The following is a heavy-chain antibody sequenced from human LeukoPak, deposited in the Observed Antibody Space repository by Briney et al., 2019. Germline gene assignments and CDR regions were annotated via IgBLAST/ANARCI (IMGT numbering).Heavy chain of an antibody. CDR3: ARDGHIVVVTPLDY. D-gene: IGHD2-21*02. Sequence: GGSLRLSCAASGFTFSSYEMNWVRQAPGKGLEWVSYISSSGSTIYYADSVKGRFTISRDNAKNSLYLQMNNLRAEDTAVYYCARDGHIVVVTPLDYWGQGTLVTVSS. J-gene: IGHJ4*02. V-gene: IGHV3-48*03. CDR2: ISSSGSTI. CDR1: GFTFSSYE.